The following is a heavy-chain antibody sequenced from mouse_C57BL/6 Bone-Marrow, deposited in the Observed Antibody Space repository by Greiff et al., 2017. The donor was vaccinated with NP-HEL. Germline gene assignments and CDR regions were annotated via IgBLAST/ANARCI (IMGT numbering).Heavy chain of an antibody. J-gene: IGHJ3*01. Sequence: VQLQQPGAELVKPGASVKMSCKASGYTFTSYWITWVKQRPGQGLEWIGDIYPGSGSTNYNEKFKSKATLTVDTSSSTAYIQLSSLTSEDPAVYYCARIYYYGSAFAYWGQGTLVTVSA. CDR3: ARIYYYGSAFAY. CDR1: GYTFTSYW. D-gene: IGHD1-1*01. V-gene: IGHV1-55*01. CDR2: IYPGSGST.